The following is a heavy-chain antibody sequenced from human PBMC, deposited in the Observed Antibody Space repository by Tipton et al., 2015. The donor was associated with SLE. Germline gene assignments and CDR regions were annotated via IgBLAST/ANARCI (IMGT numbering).Heavy chain of an antibody. D-gene: IGHD6-13*01. V-gene: IGHV4-34*01. Sequence: TLSLTCAVYGGSFSGYSWSWIRQPPGKGLEWIGEINHSGSTSYNPSLKSRVTISLDTSKNQFSLKLTSVTTADTAVYHCARDISGYSSSWFYYYSAMDVWGQGTTVTVSS. CDR3: ARDISGYSSSWFYYYSAMDV. CDR1: GGSFSGYS. CDR2: INHSGST. J-gene: IGHJ6*02.